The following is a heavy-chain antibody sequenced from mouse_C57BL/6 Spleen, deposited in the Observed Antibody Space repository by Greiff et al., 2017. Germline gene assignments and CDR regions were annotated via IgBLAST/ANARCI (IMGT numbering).Heavy chain of an antibody. CDR2: INPGSGGT. Sequence: QVQLQQSGAELVRPGTSVKVSCKASGYAFTNYLIEWVKQRPGQGLEWIGVINPGSGGTNYNEKFKGKATLTADKSSSTASMQLSSLTSEDSAVYFCARSTTVVATDYFDYWGQGTTLTVSS. CDR3: ARSTTVVATDYFDY. J-gene: IGHJ2*01. CDR1: GYAFTNYL. V-gene: IGHV1-54*01. D-gene: IGHD1-1*01.